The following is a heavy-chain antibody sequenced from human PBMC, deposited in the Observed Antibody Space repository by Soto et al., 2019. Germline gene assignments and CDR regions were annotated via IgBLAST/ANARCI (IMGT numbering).Heavy chain of an antibody. CDR1: GGSISSSSYY. J-gene: IGHJ3*02. CDR2: IYYTGST. Sequence: SETLSLTCTVSGGSISSSSYYWGWIRQPPGKGLEWIGNIYYTGSTYYNPSLKSRVTISVDTSKNQFSLKLSSVTAADTAVYYCASTTGYYYDSSGYDDAFDIWGQGTMVTVSS. V-gene: IGHV4-39*07. CDR3: ASTTGYYYDSSGYDDAFDI. D-gene: IGHD3-22*01.